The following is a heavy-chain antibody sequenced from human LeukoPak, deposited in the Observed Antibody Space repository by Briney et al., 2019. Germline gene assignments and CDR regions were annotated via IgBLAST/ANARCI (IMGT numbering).Heavy chain of an antibody. CDR3: ARGGYYDSSGYPESFDY. Sequence: ASVKVSCKASGYIFTNYAISWVRQAPGQGLEWMGIINPSGGSTSYAQKFQGRVTMTRDMSTSTVYMELSSLRSEDMAVYYCARGGYYDSSGYPESFDYWGQGTLVTVSS. J-gene: IGHJ4*02. CDR1: GYIFTNYA. D-gene: IGHD3-22*01. CDR2: INPSGGST. V-gene: IGHV1-46*01.